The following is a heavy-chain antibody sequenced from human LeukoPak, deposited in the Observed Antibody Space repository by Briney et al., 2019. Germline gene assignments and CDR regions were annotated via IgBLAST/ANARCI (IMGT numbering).Heavy chain of an antibody. Sequence: GGSMRLSCAASGFIISNYNMNWVRQAPGKGLEWLSYISGSSTTIYYADSVKGRFTISRDNAKNSLYLQMNGLRAEDTAVYYCARGRSITLLRGVAMSDGFDVWGQGAMVTVSS. CDR2: ISGSSTTI. J-gene: IGHJ3*01. V-gene: IGHV3-48*01. CDR1: GFIISNYN. D-gene: IGHD3-10*01. CDR3: ARGRSITLLRGVAMSDGFDV.